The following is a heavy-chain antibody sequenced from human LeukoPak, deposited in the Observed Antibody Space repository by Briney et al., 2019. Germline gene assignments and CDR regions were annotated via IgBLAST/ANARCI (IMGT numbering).Heavy chain of an antibody. D-gene: IGHD5-24*01. CDR1: GFTFSNFW. Sequence: PGGSLRLSCAASGFTFSNFWMSWVRQAPGKGLEWVANINQDGSETHYVDSVEGRFSISRDNAKNSLSLQMNSLRVEDTALFFCARGRRWLQPLDYWGQGTPVTVSS. CDR3: ARGRRWLQPLDY. J-gene: IGHJ4*02. V-gene: IGHV3-7*01. CDR2: INQDGSET.